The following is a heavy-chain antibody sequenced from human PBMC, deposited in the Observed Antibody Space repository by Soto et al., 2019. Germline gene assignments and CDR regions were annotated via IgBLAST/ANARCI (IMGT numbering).Heavy chain of an antibody. J-gene: IGHJ5*02. D-gene: IGHD3-10*01. CDR1: GYTFTTYA. CDR3: ASRFKSAGWLDP. CDR2: INAGNGNT. V-gene: IGHV1-3*01. Sequence: QVQLVQSGPEVKKPGASVKVSCKASGYTFTTYAIHWVRQAPGQGLEWMGWINAGNGNTEFSERFRGRVTITRDTSASTAPMELTGLTSEDTAVYYCASRFKSAGWLDPWGQGTLVTVSS.